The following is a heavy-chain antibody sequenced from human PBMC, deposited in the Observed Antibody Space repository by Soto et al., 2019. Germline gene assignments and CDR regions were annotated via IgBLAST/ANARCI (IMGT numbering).Heavy chain of an antibody. Sequence: FVCWLRLAQGKGLEWIGYIYYSGSTYDNPSLKRRVTISVDTSKTKFSLKLSSVTAADTAVYYCAIHLLPGSSYF. V-gene: IGHV4-30-4*01. J-gene: IGHJ1*01. CDR1: F. D-gene: IGHD1-1*01. CDR2: IYYSGST. CDR3: AIHLLPGSSYF.